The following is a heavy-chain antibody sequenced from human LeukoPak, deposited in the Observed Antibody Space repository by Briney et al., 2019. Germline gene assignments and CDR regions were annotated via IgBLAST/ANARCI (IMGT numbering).Heavy chain of an antibody. CDR2: ISWNSGSI. V-gene: IGHV3-9*01. CDR1: GFTFDDYA. CDR3: AKDMDGAVKGNFDY. D-gene: IGHD3-10*01. Sequence: PGGSLRLSCAASGFTFDDYAMHWVRQAPGKGLEWVSGISWNSGSIGYADSVKGRFTISRDNAKNSLYLQMNSLRAEDTALYYCAKDMDGAVKGNFDYWGQGTLVTVSS. J-gene: IGHJ4*02.